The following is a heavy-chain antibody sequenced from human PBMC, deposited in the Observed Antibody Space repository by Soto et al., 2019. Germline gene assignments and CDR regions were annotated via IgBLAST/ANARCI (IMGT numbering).Heavy chain of an antibody. CDR2: IYPGDSDT. J-gene: IGHJ4*02. V-gene: IGHV5-51*01. CDR3: ARFAYHKWFHMTGTTHFDY. CDR1: GYSFTSYW. D-gene: IGHD1-20*01. Sequence: PGESLKISCKGSGYSFTSYWIGWVRQMPGKGLEWMGIIYPGDSDTRYSPSFQGQVTISADKSISTAYLQWSSLKASDTAMYYCARFAYHKWFHMTGTTHFDYWGQGTLVTVSS.